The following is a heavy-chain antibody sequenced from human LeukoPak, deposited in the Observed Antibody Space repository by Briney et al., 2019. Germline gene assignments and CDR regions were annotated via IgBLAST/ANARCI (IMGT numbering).Heavy chain of an antibody. CDR1: GFTFSGFW. Sequence: PGGSLRLSCAVSGFTFSGFWMSWSRQAPGKGLEWVASINSDGSEGYYADVVKGRFTISRDNAKNSLYLQINSLRAEDTAVYYCAKVAIFGIIEPFYGMVVWGQGTTVTVSS. J-gene: IGHJ6*02. D-gene: IGHD3-3*01. CDR3: AKVAIFGIIEPFYGMVV. CDR2: INSDGSEG. V-gene: IGHV3-7*03.